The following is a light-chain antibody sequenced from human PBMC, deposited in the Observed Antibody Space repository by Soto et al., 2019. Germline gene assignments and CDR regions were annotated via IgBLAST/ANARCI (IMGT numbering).Light chain of an antibody. J-gene: IGKJ4*01. CDR2: GAS. V-gene: IGKV3-20*01. CDR3: QQCGRSLT. CDR1: QSVSSSY. Sequence: EIVLTQSPGTLSLSPGERATLSCRASQSVSSSYLAWYQQKPGQAPRLLIDGASSRAAGIPDRFSGSGSGTDFTLSISRLEPEDFAVYYCQQCGRSLTFGGGTKVEIK.